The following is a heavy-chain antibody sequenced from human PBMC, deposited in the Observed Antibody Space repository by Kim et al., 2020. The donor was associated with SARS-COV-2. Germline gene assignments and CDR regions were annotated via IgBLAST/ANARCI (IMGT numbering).Heavy chain of an antibody. CDR3: AREGYAYGPVDS. Sequence: SETLSLTCTVSGGSISSGDYYWSWIRQHPDKGLEWIGYIYHTGTTYYNPSLESRLTISIDTSKSQFSLKVSSVTAADTAVYYCAREGYAYGPVDSWGQGTLVTVSS. J-gene: IGHJ4*02. V-gene: IGHV4-31*03. CDR1: GGSISSGDYY. CDR2: IYHTGTT. D-gene: IGHD5-18*01.